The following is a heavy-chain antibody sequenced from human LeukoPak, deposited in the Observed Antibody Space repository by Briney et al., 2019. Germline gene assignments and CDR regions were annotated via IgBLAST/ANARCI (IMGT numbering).Heavy chain of an antibody. V-gene: IGHV3-43D*03. CDR1: GFTFDDYA. Sequence: GGSLRLSCAASGFTFDDYAMHWVRQAPGKGLEWVSLISWDGGSTYYADSVKGRFTISRDNSKNTLYLQMNSLRAEDTAVYYCAKELTYSYVDYWGQGTLVTVSS. J-gene: IGHJ4*02. D-gene: IGHD5-18*01. CDR3: AKELTYSYVDY. CDR2: ISWDGGST.